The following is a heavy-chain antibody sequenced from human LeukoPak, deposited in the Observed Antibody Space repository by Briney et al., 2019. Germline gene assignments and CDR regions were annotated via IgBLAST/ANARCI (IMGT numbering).Heavy chain of an antibody. Sequence: PGGSLRLSCAASGFTFSTYPMHWVRQAPGKGLEYVSAISSNGGSTFYASSVKGGFTISRDNSKNTLYLQMGSLRPEDMAVYYCAGQTYSNSWAFDPWGQGTLVAVSS. CDR1: GFTFSTYP. J-gene: IGHJ5*02. CDR3: AGQTYSNSWAFDP. V-gene: IGHV3-64*01. CDR2: ISSNGGST. D-gene: IGHD6-13*01.